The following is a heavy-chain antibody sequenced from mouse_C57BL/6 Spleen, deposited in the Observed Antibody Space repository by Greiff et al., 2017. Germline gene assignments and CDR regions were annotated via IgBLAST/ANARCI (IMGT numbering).Heavy chain of an antibody. V-gene: IGHV5-16*01. CDR2: INYDGSST. D-gene: IGHD2-1*01. J-gene: IGHJ1*03. Sequence: DVKLVESEGGLVQPGSSMKLSCTASGFTFSDYYMAWVRQVPEKGLEWVANINYDGSSTYYLDSLKSRFIISRDNAKNILYLQMSSLKSEDTATYYCARVYGNLYWYFDVWGTGTTVTVSS. CDR1: GFTFSDYY. CDR3: ARVYGNLYWYFDV.